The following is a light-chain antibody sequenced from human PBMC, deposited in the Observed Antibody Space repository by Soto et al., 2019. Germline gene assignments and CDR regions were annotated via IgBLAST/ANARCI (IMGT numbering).Light chain of an antibody. Sequence: AIQLTQSPSSLSASVGDRVTITCRASQGISSALAWYQQKPGEAPKRLIYYAACLKGGGPSGFCSSGSGTDVTLTISSLQPEDFATYYYQQFNNYLITFGQGTRLEIK. J-gene: IGKJ5*01. CDR1: QGISSA. CDR2: YAA. CDR3: QQFNNYLIT. V-gene: IGKV1D-13*01.